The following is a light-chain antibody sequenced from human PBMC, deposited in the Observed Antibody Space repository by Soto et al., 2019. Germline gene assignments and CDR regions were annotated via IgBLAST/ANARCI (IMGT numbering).Light chain of an antibody. Sequence: EIVMTQSPATLSVSPGERATLSCRASQSVSSNLAWYQQKPGQAPRLLIYGASTRATGIPARFSGSGSGTEFTLTIGSLQSEDFAVYYCQQYNNWPTFGQATKVEIK. V-gene: IGKV3-15*01. CDR1: QSVSSN. J-gene: IGKJ1*01. CDR3: QQYNNWPT. CDR2: GAS.